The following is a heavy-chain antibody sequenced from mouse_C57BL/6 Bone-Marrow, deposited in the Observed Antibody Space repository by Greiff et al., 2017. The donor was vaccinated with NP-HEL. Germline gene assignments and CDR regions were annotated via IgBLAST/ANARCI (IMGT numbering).Heavy chain of an antibody. CDR2: IYPSDSET. J-gene: IGHJ2*01. CDR3: ARSYYFDD. CDR1: GYTFTSYW. V-gene: IGHV1-61*01. Sequence: QVQLKQPGAELVRPGSSVKLSCKASGYTFTSYWMDWVKQRPGQGLEWIGNIYPSDSETHYNQKFKDKATLTVDKSSSTAYMQLSSLTSEDSAVYYCARSYYFDDWGQGTTLTVSS.